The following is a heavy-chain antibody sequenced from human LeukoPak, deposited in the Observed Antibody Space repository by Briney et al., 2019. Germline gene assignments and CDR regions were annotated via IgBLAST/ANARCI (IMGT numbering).Heavy chain of an antibody. CDR2: MNPNSGNT. CDR3: ARAGVRSGGLGFDN. J-gene: IGHJ4*02. V-gene: IGHV1-8*01. D-gene: IGHD1-26*01. CDR1: GYTFTSYD. Sequence: GASVKVSCKASGYTFTSYDINWVRRATGQGLEWMGWMNPNSGNTGYAQKFQGRVTMTRNTSISTAYMELSSLRSEDTAVYYCARAGVRSGGLGFDNWGQGTLVTVSS.